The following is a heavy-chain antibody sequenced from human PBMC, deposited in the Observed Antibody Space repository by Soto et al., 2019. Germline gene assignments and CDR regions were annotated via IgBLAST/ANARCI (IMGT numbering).Heavy chain of an antibody. CDR3: ARGGWFDAFDI. V-gene: IGHV1-69*06. CDR1: GGSFSSYA. CDR2: IIPIFGTA. J-gene: IGHJ3*02. D-gene: IGHD2-15*01. Sequence: SVKGSCKASGGSFSSYAIGWVRQAPGQGLEWMGGIIPIFGTANYAQKFQGRVTITADKSTSTAYMELSSLRSEDTAVYYCARGGWFDAFDIWGQGTMVTVSS.